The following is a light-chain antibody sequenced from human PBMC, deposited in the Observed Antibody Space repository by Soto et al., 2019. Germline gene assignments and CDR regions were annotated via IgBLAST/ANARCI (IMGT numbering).Light chain of an antibody. CDR1: XXXSXX. CDR2: GAS. CDR3: KQHNNWTAWT. V-gene: IGKV3-15*01. J-gene: IGKJ1*01. Sequence: EILMTPSPGALSLSPEESASLSCRAXXXXSXXLXXYQXKXGQGPGXPIYGASTSATGIPARSGGSGWGTEFTLAITILQSEDFGVYYCKQHNNWTAWTSEQGTKVDIK.